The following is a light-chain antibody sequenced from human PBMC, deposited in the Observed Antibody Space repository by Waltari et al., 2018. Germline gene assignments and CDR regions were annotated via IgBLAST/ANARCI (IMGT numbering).Light chain of an antibody. CDR3: AVWDERVRGRV. J-gene: IGLJ3*02. Sequence: QSVPTQPPSASGTPGQRVTISSSGSTSNIGAHLVSWYQQLPGKAPKLLIHNNKQRPSGVPDRFSDSKSGTSASLAISGLRSEDEAEYYCAVWDERVRGRVFGGGTKLTVL. V-gene: IGLV1-47*02. CDR1: TSNIGAHL. CDR2: NNK.